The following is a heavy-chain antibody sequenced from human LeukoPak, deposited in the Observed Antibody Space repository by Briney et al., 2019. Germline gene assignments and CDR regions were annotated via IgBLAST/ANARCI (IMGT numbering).Heavy chain of an antibody. Sequence: ASVKVSCKASGYTFTDYYIHWVRQVPGQGLEWMGWINTNSGGTNYAQKFQGRVTMTRDTSISTAYMELSSLRSDDTAVYYCARGAAYCSGGSCYSYYYYYMDVWGKGTTVTISS. CDR1: GYTFTDYY. J-gene: IGHJ6*03. D-gene: IGHD2-15*01. CDR2: INTNSGGT. V-gene: IGHV1-2*02. CDR3: ARGAAYCSGGSCYSYYYYYMDV.